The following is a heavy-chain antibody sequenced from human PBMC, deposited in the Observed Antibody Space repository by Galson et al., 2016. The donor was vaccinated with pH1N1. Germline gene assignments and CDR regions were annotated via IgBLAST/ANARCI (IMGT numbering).Heavy chain of an antibody. CDR3: ARTPTSVVTVYSPFDV. CDR2: IIPIFGTA. CDR1: EGTFTSST. V-gene: IGHV1-69*13. D-gene: IGHD4-23*01. J-gene: IGHJ4*02. Sequence: SVKVSCKVSEGTFTSSTITWVRHAPGQGLEWVGDIIPIFGTATYALKSQGRVTLTADGSLHTAFMELSGLTSQDTAVYYCARTPTSVVTVYSPFDVWGQGTPVTVSS.